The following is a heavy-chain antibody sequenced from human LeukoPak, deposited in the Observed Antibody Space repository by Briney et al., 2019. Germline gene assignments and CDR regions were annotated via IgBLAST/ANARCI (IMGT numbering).Heavy chain of an antibody. CDR3: ARGISGWYQGNIFDY. J-gene: IGHJ4*02. CDR1: GFTFDDYA. V-gene: IGHV3-9*01. Sequence: GRSLRLSCVVSGFTFDDYAMHWVRQAPEKGLEWVSGINWNSGNIGHADSVKGRFTISRDNAKNSLYLQMDSLRAEDTAVYYCARGISGWYQGNIFDYWGQGTLVTVSS. CDR2: INWNSGNI. D-gene: IGHD6-19*01.